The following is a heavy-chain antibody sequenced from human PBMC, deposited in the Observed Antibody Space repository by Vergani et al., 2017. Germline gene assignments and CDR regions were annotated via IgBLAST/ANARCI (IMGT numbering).Heavy chain of an antibody. Sequence: QLQLQESGPGLVKPSETLSLTCTVSGGTFSSYAISWVRQAPGQGLEWMGGIIPIFGTANYAQKFQGRVTITADESTSTAYMELSSLRSEDTAVYYCARVVTKTPYYYYYYMDVWGKGTTVTVSS. CDR1: GGTFSSYA. CDR2: IIPIFGTA. D-gene: IGHD2-21*02. V-gene: IGHV1-69*01. J-gene: IGHJ6*03. CDR3: ARVVTKTPYYYYYYMDV.